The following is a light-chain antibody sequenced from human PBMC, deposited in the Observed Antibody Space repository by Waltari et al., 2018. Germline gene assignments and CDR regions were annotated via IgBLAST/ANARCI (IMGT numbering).Light chain of an antibody. CDR3: QQYNLYSET. Sequence: DIPMTQSPSTLSASVGDTVTITCRASQSVDSWLSWYQQKPGKAPKRLIYKASILGSGVPSRFSGSGSGTEFTLTISSLQPDDFATYYCQQYNLYSETFGQGTKVEVK. CDR2: KAS. V-gene: IGKV1-5*03. J-gene: IGKJ1*01. CDR1: QSVDSW.